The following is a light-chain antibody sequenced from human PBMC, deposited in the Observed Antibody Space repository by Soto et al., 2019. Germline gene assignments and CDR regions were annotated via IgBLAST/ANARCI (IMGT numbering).Light chain of an antibody. CDR1: SSDVGAYNR. CDR2: EVN. Sequence: QSALTQPPSVSASPGQSVTIPCTATSSDVGAYNRVSWYQQYPGTPPKLMISEVNNRPSGVPDRFSGSKSGNTASLTISGLQAEDEADYYCSLYTSSSTVAFGXXXXLTVL. V-gene: IGLV2-18*01. J-gene: IGLJ2*01. CDR3: SLYTSSSTVA.